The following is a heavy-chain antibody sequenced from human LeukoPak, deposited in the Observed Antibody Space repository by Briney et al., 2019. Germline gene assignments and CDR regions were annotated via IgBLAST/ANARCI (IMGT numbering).Heavy chain of an antibody. CDR2: IYHSGST. V-gene: IGHV4-38-2*01. CDR3: ARVNGACEF. CDR1: GYFISSVYY. D-gene: IGHD4-17*01. Sequence: SETLSLTCAAYGYFISSVYYWGCIRQPPGKGLEWIGSIYHSGSTYYNPPLKSRITISVDTSKNQFSLKLTSVTAADTAVYYCARVNGACEFWGQGTLVTVSS. J-gene: IGHJ4*02.